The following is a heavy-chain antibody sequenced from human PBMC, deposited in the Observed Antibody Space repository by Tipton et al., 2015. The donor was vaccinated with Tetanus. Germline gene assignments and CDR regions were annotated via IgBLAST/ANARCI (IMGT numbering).Heavy chain of an antibody. V-gene: IGHV4-31*03. CDR1: SDSISGGGPY. CDR2: IHHTGST. Sequence: TLSLTCTVSSDSISGGGPYWSWIRQFPGKGLEWMGYIHHTGSTYYNPSLKTRITLSVDTSKNQFSLKLTSVTAGDTAVYFCVKFEYRTSFASWGQGALVTVSS. J-gene: IGHJ4*02. CDR3: VKFEYRTSFAS. D-gene: IGHD6-6*01.